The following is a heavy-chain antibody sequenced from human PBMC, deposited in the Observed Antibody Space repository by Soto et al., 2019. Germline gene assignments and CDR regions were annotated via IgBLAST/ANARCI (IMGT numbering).Heavy chain of an antibody. CDR3: AKDYSNRSPTNYYYYGLDV. D-gene: IGHD4-4*01. V-gene: IGHV3-23*01. CDR2: ISGSGGST. J-gene: IGHJ6*02. CDR1: GFTFSSYA. Sequence: PGGSLRLSCAASGFTFSSYAMSWARQAPGKGLEWVSAISGSGGSTYYADSVKGRFTISRDNSKNTLYLQMRSLRAEDTAVYYCAKDYSNRSPTNYYYYGLDVWGQGITVTVSS.